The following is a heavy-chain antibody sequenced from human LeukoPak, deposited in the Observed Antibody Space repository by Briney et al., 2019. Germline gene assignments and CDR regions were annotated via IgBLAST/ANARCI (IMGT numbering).Heavy chain of an antibody. CDR2: INRSGST. CDR1: GGSLSGYY. V-gene: IGHV4-34*01. Sequence: SETLSLTCAVYGGSLSGYYWSWIRQPPGKGLEWIGEINRSGSTNYNPSLKSRVTISVDTSKNQFSLKLSSVTAADTAVYYCARLKIDIVVVPAAILYYFDYWGQGTLVTVSS. J-gene: IGHJ4*02. CDR3: ARLKIDIVVVPAAILYYFDY. D-gene: IGHD2-2*02.